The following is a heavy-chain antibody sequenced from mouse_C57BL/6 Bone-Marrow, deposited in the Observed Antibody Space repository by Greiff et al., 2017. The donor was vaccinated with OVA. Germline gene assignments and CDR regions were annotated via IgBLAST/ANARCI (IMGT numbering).Heavy chain of an antibody. CDR1: GYTFTSYG. V-gene: IGHV1-81*01. J-gene: IGHJ4*01. CDR2: IYPRSGTT. CDR3: ARVRVFITTVVDAMDY. D-gene: IGHD1-1*01. Sequence: VQLQQSGAELARPGASVKLSCKASGYTFTSYGISWVKQRTGQGLEWIGEIYPRSGTTYYNEKFKGKATLTADKSSSTAYMELRSLTSEDSAVYFCARVRVFITTVVDAMDYWGQGTSVTVSS.